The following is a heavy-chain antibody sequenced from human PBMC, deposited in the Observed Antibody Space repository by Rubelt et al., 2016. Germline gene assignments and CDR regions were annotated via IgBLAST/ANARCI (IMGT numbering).Heavy chain of an antibody. CDR2: IYYSGST. D-gene: IGHD5-18*01. CDR3: AGDYPDTAMPYSYFDY. J-gene: IGHJ4*02. V-gene: IGHV4-39*07. CDR1: GGSISSSSYY. Sequence: QLQLQESGPGLVKPSETLSLTCTVSGGSISSSSYYWGWLRQPTGKGLEWIGSIYYSGSTYYNPSLKVAVSLSVDTSKNQFSVRLCSVGAADTAVYYCAGDYPDTAMPYSYFDYWGQGTLVTVSS.